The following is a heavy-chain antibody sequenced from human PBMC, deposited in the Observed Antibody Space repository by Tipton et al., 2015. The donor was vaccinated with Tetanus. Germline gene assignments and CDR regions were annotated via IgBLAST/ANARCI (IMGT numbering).Heavy chain of an antibody. V-gene: IGHV4-61*01. CDR2: ISYNGAT. CDR1: GGSVSSGSYY. Sequence: TLSLTCSVSGGSVSSGSYYWTWVRQPPGKGLEWIGYISYNGATNYNPSLKSRVTISVGTSKNQFSLQLTSVTAADAAVYYCVRGSRPRRGSGGQGPLVPVPS. CDR3: VRGSRPRRGS. D-gene: IGHD3-10*01. J-gene: IGHJ1*01.